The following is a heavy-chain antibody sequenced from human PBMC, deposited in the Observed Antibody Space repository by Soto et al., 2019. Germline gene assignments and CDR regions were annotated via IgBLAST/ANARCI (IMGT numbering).Heavy chain of an antibody. V-gene: IGHV3-30*18. D-gene: IGHD3-10*01. CDR2: ISYDGSHN. J-gene: IGHJ4*02. CDR3: AKDLGPVGSASDSYF. Sequence: QVQLVESGGGVVQPGRSLRLSCAASGFTFTNYGMHWVRHTPGKGLEWLAVISYDGSHNLHADSVKGRFTISRDNSKKPVSLQMNSLRPEDTAVYYCAKDLGPVGSASDSYFWGQGTLVTVSS. CDR1: GFTFTNYG.